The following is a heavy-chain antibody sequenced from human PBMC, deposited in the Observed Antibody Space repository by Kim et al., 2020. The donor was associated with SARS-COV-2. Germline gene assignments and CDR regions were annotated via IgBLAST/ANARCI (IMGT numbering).Heavy chain of an antibody. J-gene: IGHJ6*02. CDR3: ARGRRPEHIQWRSGVTPPFDGMDV. Sequence: SETLSLTCAVYGGSFSGYYWSWIRQPPGKGLEWIGEINHSGSTNYNPSLKSRVTISVDTSKNQFSLKLSSVTAADTAVYYCARGRRPEHIQWRSGVTPPFDGMDVWGQGTTVTVSS. CDR2: INHSGST. D-gene: IGHD5-12*01. V-gene: IGHV4-34*01. CDR1: GGSFSGYY.